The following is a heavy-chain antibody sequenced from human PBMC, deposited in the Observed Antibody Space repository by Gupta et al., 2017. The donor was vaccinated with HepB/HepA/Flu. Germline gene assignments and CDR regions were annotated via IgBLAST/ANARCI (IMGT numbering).Heavy chain of an antibody. J-gene: IGHJ5*02. Sequence: QVQLVQSGAEVKKPGASVKVSCKASGYTFTSHYMPWVRQAPGQGLEWMGVINPSGGSTDYAQKFQGRVTMTRDTSTSTGYLELSSLRSEDTAVYYCARGLYSSGGWYFDPWGQGTPVTVSS. D-gene: IGHD6-19*01. CDR1: GYTFTSHY. CDR3: ARGLYSSGGWYFDP. V-gene: IGHV1-46*01. CDR2: INPSGGST.